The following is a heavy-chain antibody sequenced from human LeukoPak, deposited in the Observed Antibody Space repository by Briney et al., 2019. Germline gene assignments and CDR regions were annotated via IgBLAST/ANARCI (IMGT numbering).Heavy chain of an antibody. V-gene: IGHV4-31*03. Sequence: PSETLSLTCTVSGDSISSGGYFWTWIRQHPGKGLEWIGYISYRGTSYYSPSLKSRVSMSVDTSKNHFSLKMSSVTAADTAVYYCARGCSSSSCYRSRVYVSSGDAFDFWGQGTMVIVSS. CDR3: ARGCSSSSCYRSRVYVSSGDAFDF. CDR1: GDSISSGGYF. CDR2: ISYRGTS. J-gene: IGHJ3*01. D-gene: IGHD2-2*01.